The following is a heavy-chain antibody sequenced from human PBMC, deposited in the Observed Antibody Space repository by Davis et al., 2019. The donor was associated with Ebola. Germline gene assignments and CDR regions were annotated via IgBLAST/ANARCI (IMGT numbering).Heavy chain of an antibody. Sequence: SETPSLTCTVSGGSISSYYWSWIRQPPGKGLEWIGYIYYSGSTNYNPSLKSRVTISVDTSKNQFSLKLSSVTAADTAVYYCARMLQLWSNYFDYWGQGTLVTVSS. V-gene: IGHV4-59*01. CDR2: IYYSGST. CDR1: GGSISSYY. J-gene: IGHJ4*02. CDR3: ARMLQLWSNYFDY. D-gene: IGHD5-18*01.